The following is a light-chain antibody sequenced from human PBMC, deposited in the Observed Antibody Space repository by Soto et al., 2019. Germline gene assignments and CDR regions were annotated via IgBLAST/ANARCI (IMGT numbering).Light chain of an antibody. CDR2: DAS. Sequence: QSVLAQPASVSGSPGQSITISCTGTSSDVGGYNYVSWYQQHPGKAPKVMIYDASSRPSGVSNRFSGSKSGNTASLTISGLQAEDEADYFCSSYTSIGTYVFGTGTRSPS. V-gene: IGLV2-14*01. J-gene: IGLJ1*01. CDR1: SSDVGGYNY. CDR3: SSYTSIGTYV.